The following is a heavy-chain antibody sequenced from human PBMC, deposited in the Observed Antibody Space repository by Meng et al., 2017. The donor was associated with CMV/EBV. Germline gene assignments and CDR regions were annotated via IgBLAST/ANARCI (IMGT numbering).Heavy chain of an antibody. Sequence: GGSLRLSCAASGFTFSSYAMSWVRQAPGKGLEWVSAISGSGGSTYYADSVKGRFTISRDNSKNTLYLQMNSLRAEDTAVYYCARDRDCSSTSCYGVGMDVWGQGTTVTVSS. D-gene: IGHD2-2*01. V-gene: IGHV3-23*01. J-gene: IGHJ6*02. CDR3: ARDRDCSSTSCYGVGMDV. CDR2: ISGSGGST. CDR1: GFTFSSYA.